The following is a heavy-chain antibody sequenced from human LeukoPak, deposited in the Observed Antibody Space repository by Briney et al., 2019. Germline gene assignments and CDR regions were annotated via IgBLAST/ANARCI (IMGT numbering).Heavy chain of an antibody. CDR1: GGTFSSYA. J-gene: IGHJ6*02. CDR3: ARGCSSTSCYPYYYYGMDV. V-gene: IGHV1-69*04. CDR2: IIPILGIA. D-gene: IGHD2-2*01. Sequence: ASVKVSCKASGGTFSSYAISWVRQAPGQGLEWMGRIIPILGIANYAQKFQGRVTITADKSTSIAYMELSSLRSEDTAVYYCARGCSSTSCYPYYYYGMDVWGQGTTVTVSS.